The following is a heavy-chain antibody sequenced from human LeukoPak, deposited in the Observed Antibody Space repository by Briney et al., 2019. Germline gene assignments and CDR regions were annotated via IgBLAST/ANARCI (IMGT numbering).Heavy chain of an antibody. J-gene: IGHJ4*02. Sequence: GGSLRLSCAASGFTFSSYAMSWVRQAPGTGLEWVSAISGSGATTYYADSVKGRFTISRDKSNNTLYLQMNSLRAEDTAVYYCAKDYAYYYGSGIGGFEYWGQGTLVTVSS. CDR2: ISGSGATT. D-gene: IGHD3-10*01. CDR3: AKDYAYYYGSGIGGFEY. CDR1: GFTFSSYA. V-gene: IGHV3-23*01.